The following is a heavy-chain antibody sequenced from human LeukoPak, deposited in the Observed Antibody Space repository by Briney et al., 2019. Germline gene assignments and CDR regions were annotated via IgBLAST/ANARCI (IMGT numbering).Heavy chain of an antibody. CDR1: GYSFTSYW. CDR2: IYPGDSDT. J-gene: IGHJ5*02. Sequence: GESLKISCKGSGYSFTSYWIGWVRQMPGKGLEWMGIIYPGDSDTRYSPSFQGQVTISADKSICTAYLQWSSLKASDTAMYYCARGIVVVPSRNWFDPWGQGTLVTVSS. CDR3: ARGIVVVPSRNWFDP. V-gene: IGHV5-51*01. D-gene: IGHD2-2*01.